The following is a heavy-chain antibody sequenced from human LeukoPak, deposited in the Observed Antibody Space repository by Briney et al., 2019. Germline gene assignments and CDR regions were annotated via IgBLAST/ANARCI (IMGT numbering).Heavy chain of an antibody. CDR2: IKEDGSAK. CDR3: ARDWAY. Sequence: PGGSLRLSCAASGLTFSRYWMSWVRQAPGKGLEWVANIKEDGSAKYYVDSVKGRFTISRDNAKNSLYLQINNLRAEDTAVYYCARDWAYWGQGTLVIVSS. CDR1: GLTFSRYW. V-gene: IGHV3-7*03. D-gene: IGHD3-16*01. J-gene: IGHJ4*02.